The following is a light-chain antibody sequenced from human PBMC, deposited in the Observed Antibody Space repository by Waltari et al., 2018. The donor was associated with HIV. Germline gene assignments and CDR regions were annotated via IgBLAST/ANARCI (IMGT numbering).Light chain of an antibody. J-gene: IGLJ3*02. V-gene: IGLV1-40*01. Sequence: QSVLTQPPSLSGSPGQTVTISCTGTSSNIGADYHVHWYQQLTGTTPKLLIPGNTIRPSGVPDRFSGSKSGTSASLAITGLQADDEADYYCQSYDSSLSAWVFGGGTKLTVL. CDR2: GNT. CDR1: SSNIGADYH. CDR3: QSYDSSLSAWV.